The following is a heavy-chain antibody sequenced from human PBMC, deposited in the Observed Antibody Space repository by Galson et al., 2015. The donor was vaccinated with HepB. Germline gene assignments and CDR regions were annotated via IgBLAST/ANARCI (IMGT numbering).Heavy chain of an antibody. Sequence: SLRLSCAASGFTVSSNYMSWVRQAPGKGLEWVSVIYSGGSTYYADSVKGRFTISRDNSKNTLYLQMNSLRAEDTAVYYCARNGQRITIFGVAENDYWGQGTLVTVSS. V-gene: IGHV3-66*01. CDR1: GFTVSSNY. CDR3: ARNGQRITIFGVAENDY. CDR2: IYSGGST. J-gene: IGHJ4*02. D-gene: IGHD3-3*01.